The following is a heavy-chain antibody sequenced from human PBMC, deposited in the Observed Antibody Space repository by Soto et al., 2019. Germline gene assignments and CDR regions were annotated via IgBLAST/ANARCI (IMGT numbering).Heavy chain of an antibody. CDR2: IYPGDSDT. J-gene: IGHJ3*02. D-gene: IGHD3-22*01. CDR3: AKRDDRGALEI. V-gene: IGHV5-51*01. Sequence: GESLKISCKISGKAFTSFWVVWVRQMPGRGLEWMGNIYPGDSDTRYTPPFQGQVTISADKSTNTAYLQWHSLQASDTALYYCAKRDDRGALEIWGQGTKVTVSS. CDR1: GKAFTSFW.